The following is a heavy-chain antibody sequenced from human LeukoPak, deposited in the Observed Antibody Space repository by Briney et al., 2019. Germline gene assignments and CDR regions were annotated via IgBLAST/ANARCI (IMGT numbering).Heavy chain of an antibody. V-gene: IGHV3-23*01. Sequence: PGGSLRLSCAASGFTFSSYAMSWVRQAPGKGLEWVSAISGSGGSTYYADSVKGRFTISRDNSKNTLYLQMNSLRAEDTAVYYCARTPYSSGWYYFDYWGQGTLVTVSS. J-gene: IGHJ4*02. D-gene: IGHD6-19*01. CDR2: ISGSGGST. CDR1: GFTFSSYA. CDR3: ARTPYSSGWYYFDY.